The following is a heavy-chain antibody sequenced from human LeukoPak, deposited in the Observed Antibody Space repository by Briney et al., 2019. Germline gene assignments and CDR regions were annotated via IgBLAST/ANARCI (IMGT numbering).Heavy chain of an antibody. V-gene: IGHV3-30*18. CDR3: AKGPIVVPAAIQDYYYGMDV. CDR1: GFTFSSYG. Sequence: GGSLRLSCAASGFTFSSYGMHWVRQAPGKGLEWVAVISYDRSNKYYADSVKGRFTISRDNSKNTLYLQMNSLRAEDTAVYYCAKGPIVVPAAIQDYYYGMDVWGQGTTVTVSS. J-gene: IGHJ6*02. CDR2: ISYDRSNK. D-gene: IGHD2-2*02.